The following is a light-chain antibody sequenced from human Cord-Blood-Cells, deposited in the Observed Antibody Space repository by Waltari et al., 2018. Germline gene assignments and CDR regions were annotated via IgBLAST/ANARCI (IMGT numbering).Light chain of an antibody. V-gene: IGKV1-33*01. CDR2: DAS. J-gene: IGKJ4*01. CDR1: QDMSNY. CDR3: QQYDNLPLT. Sequence: DIQMTQSPSSLSASVGDRVTITCQASQDMSNYLNWSQQKPGKAPKLLIYDASNLETGVPSRFSGSGSGTDFTFTISSLQPEDIATYYCQQYDNLPLTFGGGTKVE.